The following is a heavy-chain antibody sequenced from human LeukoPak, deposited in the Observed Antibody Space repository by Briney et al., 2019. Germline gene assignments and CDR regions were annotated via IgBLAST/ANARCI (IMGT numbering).Heavy chain of an antibody. V-gene: IGHV4-34*01. CDR2: INHSGST. CDR3: ARGSRYYYDSSGYYNY. J-gene: IGHJ4*02. CDR1: GGSFSGYY. D-gene: IGHD3-22*01. Sequence: TSETLSLTCAVYGGSFSGYYWSWIRQPPGKGLEWIGEINHSGSTNYNPSLKSRVTISVDTSKNQFSLKLSSVTAADTAVYYCARGSRYYYDSSGYYNYWGQGTLVTVSS.